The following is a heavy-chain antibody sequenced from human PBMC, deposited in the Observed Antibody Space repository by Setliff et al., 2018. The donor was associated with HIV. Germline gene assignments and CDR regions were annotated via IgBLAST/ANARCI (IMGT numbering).Heavy chain of an antibody. J-gene: IGHJ6*02. CDR2: MNPNSGST. V-gene: IGHV1-8*01. CDR3: ASSWSRVPYYGMDV. D-gene: IGHD6-13*01. Sequence: ASVKVSCKASGPTFSTYDINWVRQAPGQGHEWMGLMNPNSGSTGNAPKLQSRVTMTRTTSISTAYMELSSLRSDDTAVYYCASSWSRVPYYGMDVWGQGTTVTVSS. CDR1: GPTFSTYD.